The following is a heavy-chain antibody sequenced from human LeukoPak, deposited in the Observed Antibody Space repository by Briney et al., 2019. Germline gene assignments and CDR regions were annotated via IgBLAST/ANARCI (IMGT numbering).Heavy chain of an antibody. CDR2: FDPEDGET. D-gene: IGHD3-3*01. Sequence: GASVKVSCKVSGDTLTEFAMHWVRQAPGKGLEWMGGFDPEDGETIYAQKFQGRVIMSEDTSTDTAYIELSSLRSEDTAVYYCAADRFSIFGVVITPKNYYGMDVWGQGTTVTVSS. V-gene: IGHV1-24*01. CDR3: AADRFSIFGVVITPKNYYGMDV. J-gene: IGHJ6*02. CDR1: GDTLTEFA.